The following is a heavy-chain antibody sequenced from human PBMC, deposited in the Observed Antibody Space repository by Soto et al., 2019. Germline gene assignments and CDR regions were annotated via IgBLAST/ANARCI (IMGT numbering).Heavy chain of an antibody. CDR2: ISSSSSTI. J-gene: IGHJ4*02. CDR1: GFTFSSYN. Sequence: EVQLVESGGGLVQPGGSLRLSCAASGFTFSSYNMNWVRQAPGKGLEWVSYISSSSSTIYYADSVKGRFTISRDNAKNSLYLQMNSLRAEDTAVYYCARGLDIVVVPAAIVNWGQGTLVTVSS. CDR3: ARGLDIVVVPAAIVN. V-gene: IGHV3-48*01. D-gene: IGHD2-2*02.